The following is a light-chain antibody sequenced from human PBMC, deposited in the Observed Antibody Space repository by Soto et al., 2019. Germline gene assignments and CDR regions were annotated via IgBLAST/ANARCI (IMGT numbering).Light chain of an antibody. V-gene: IGKV1-5*03. CDR3: HQYNSNPLT. J-gene: IGKJ4*01. Sequence: DIQMTQSPSTLSASVGDRVTITCRASKSVNIWLAWYQQKPGKVPKLLTYKASTFESGVPSRFGGSGSGTEFTLTFGSLPPDEFETYYCHQYNSNPLTFGGGTRVVIK. CDR1: KSVNIW. CDR2: KAS.